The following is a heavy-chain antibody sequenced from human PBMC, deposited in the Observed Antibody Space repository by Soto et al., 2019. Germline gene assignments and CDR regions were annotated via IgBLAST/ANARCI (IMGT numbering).Heavy chain of an antibody. J-gene: IGHJ4*02. V-gene: IGHV3-21*01. CDR3: AIPRIVATNERFDY. Sequence: EVQLVESGGGLVKPGGSLRLSCAASGFTFSSYSMNWVRQAPGKGLEWVSSISSSSSYIYYADSVKGRFTISRDNAKNSLYLQMNSLRAEDTAVYYCAIPRIVATNERFDYWGQGTLVTVSS. CDR2: ISSSSSYI. D-gene: IGHD5-12*01. CDR1: GFTFSSYS.